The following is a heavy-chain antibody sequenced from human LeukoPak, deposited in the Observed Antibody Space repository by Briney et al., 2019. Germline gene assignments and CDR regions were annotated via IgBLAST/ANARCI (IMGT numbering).Heavy chain of an antibody. CDR1: GYTFTEYY. CDR2: INPHSGGT. V-gene: IGHV1-2*02. Sequence: ASVKVSCKASGYTFTEYYMHWVRQAPGQGLEWMGWINPHSGGTNYAQKFQGRVTMTRDTSISTAYMELSRLRSDDTAVYYCARDRQLERRGYYYYYYMDVWGKGTTVTVSS. D-gene: IGHD1-1*01. J-gene: IGHJ6*03. CDR3: ARDRQLERRGYYYYYYMDV.